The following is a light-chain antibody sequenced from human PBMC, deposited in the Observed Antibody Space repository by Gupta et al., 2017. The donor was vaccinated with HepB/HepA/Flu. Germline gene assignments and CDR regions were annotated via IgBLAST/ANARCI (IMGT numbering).Light chain of an antibody. J-gene: IGKJ4*01. Sequence: EIVLTQSPATLSLSPGESATLSCRASQSVSSYLAWYQQKPGQAPRLLIYDASNRATGIPARFSGGGSETDFTLTISSLEPEDFAVYYCQQRSTWSLTFGGGTKLEIK. CDR1: QSVSSY. CDR2: DAS. CDR3: QQRSTWSLT. V-gene: IGKV3-11*01.